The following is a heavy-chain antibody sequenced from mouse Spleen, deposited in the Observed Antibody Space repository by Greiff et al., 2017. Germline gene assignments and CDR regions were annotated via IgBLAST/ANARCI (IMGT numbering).Heavy chain of an antibody. V-gene: IGHV5-9-2*01. D-gene: IGHD3-3*01. CDR2: ISGGGSYT. J-gene: IGHJ2*01. Sequence: EVKLVESGGGLVKPGGSLKLSCAASGFTFSSYGMSWVRQTPEKRLEWVATISGGGSYTYYPDSVKGRFTISRDNAKNNLYLQMSSLRSEDTALYYCARHEGWDYFDYWGQGTTLTVSS. CDR1: GFTFSSYG. CDR3: ARHEGWDYFDY.